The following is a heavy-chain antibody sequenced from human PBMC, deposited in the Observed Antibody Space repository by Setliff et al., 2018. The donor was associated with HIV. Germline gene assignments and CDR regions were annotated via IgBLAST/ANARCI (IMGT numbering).Heavy chain of an antibody. V-gene: IGHV1-2*06. CDR1: GYTLTELS. D-gene: IGHD2-8*01. CDR3: ATKVYCTNGVCLDAFDI. J-gene: IGHJ3*02. CDR2: INPYSGDT. Sequence: ASVKVSCKVSGYTLTELSRHWVRQAPGQGLEWMGRINPYSGDTNYAQKFQGRVTMTRDTSITTAYMELSRLRSDDTAVYYCATKVYCTNGVCLDAFDIWGQGTMVTVSS.